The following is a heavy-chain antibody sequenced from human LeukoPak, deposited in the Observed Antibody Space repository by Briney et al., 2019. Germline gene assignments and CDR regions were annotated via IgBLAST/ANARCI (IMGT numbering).Heavy chain of an antibody. D-gene: IGHD5-12*01. Sequence: SETLSLTCSVSGGPISNYHWSWIRQPAGKGLEWIGQIHSSGTTNYNPPLKSRVTVSIDTPAGQLSLTIRYVTAADTAVYYCARRDTNSGWSFDHWGQGTLVTVSS. CDR1: GGPISNYH. V-gene: IGHV4-4*07. CDR3: ARRDTNSGWSFDH. CDR2: IHSSGTT. J-gene: IGHJ4*02.